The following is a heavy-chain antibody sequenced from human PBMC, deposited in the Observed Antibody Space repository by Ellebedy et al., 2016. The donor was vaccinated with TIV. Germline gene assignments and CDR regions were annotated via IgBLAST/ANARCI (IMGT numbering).Heavy chain of an antibody. CDR1: GFTFSSNW. CDR3: AREGVGGFDY. J-gene: IGHJ4*02. CDR2: IKQDGSEK. D-gene: IGHD3-10*01. V-gene: IGHV3-7*03. Sequence: GESLKISCAASGFTFSSNWMSWVRQTPGKGLEWVAYIKQDGSEKDYVDSVKGRFTISRDNAKNSLYLQMNSLRAEDTAAYYCAREGVGGFDYWGQGTLVTVSS.